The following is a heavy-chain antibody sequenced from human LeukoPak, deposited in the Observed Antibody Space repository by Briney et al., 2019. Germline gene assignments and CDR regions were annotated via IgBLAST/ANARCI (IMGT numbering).Heavy chain of an antibody. Sequence: SGGSLRLSCAASGFTFSDYYMSWIRQAPGKGLEWVSYISSSGSTIYYADSVKGRFTISRDNAKNSLYLQMNSLRAEDTAVYYCASVTPAAITGIDYFDYWGQGTLVTVSS. CDR2: ISSSGSTI. D-gene: IGHD2-2*01. CDR3: ASVTPAAITGIDYFDY. J-gene: IGHJ4*02. V-gene: IGHV3-11*01. CDR1: GFTFSDYY.